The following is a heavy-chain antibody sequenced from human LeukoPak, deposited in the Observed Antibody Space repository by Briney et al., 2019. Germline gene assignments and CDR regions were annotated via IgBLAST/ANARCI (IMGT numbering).Heavy chain of an antibody. CDR1: GFPFSSYA. D-gene: IGHD5-18*01. V-gene: IGHV3-23*01. CDR2: ISGSGDDT. CDR3: AKDPLNTLMVSPTFDY. Sequence: GGSLRLSCVVSGFPFSSYAMSWVRQAPGKGLEWVSGISGSGDDTYYAASVKGRFIVSRDTSKNTLYLQMNSLRAEDTAVYYCAKDPLNTLMVSPTFDYWGQGTLVTVSS. J-gene: IGHJ4*02.